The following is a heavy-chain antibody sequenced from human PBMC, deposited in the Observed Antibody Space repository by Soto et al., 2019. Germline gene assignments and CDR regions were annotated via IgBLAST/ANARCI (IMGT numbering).Heavy chain of an antibody. CDR3: ARVWGSAAGTRWFDP. CDR1: GGSFSGYY. Sequence: PSESLSLTCAVYGGSFSGYYWSWIRQPPGKGLEWIGEINHSGSTNYNPSLKSRVTISVDTSKNQFSLKLSSVTAADTAVYYCARVWGSAAGTRWFDPWGQGTLVTVS. J-gene: IGHJ5*02. V-gene: IGHV4-34*01. CDR2: INHSGST. D-gene: IGHD6-13*01.